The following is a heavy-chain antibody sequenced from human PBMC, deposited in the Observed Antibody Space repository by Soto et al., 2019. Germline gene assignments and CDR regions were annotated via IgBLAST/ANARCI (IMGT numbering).Heavy chain of an antibody. J-gene: IGHJ3*02. CDR3: ARDLEMAIIHDAFDI. Sequence: QVQLVQSGAEVKEPGASVKLSCKASGYTFTNYYMHWVRQAPGQGLEWMGIINPSSGSAAYAQKFQGRVTMSTDLSTXTVYMEMSSLTSGDTAVYYCARDLEMAIIHDAFDIWGQGTMVSVSS. CDR2: INPSSGSA. V-gene: IGHV1-46*01. D-gene: IGHD2-21*01. CDR1: GYTFTNYY.